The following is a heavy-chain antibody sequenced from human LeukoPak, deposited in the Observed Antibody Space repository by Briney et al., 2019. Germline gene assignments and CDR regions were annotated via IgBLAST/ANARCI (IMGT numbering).Heavy chain of an antibody. D-gene: IGHD2-2*01. J-gene: IGHJ5*02. CDR3: ARDSIVVVPAAKGWFDP. CDR2: ISYDGSNK. Sequence: GGSLRLSCAASGFTFSSYGMHWVRQAPGKGLEWVAVISYDGSNKYYADSVKGRFTISRDNSKNTLYLQMNSLRSDDTAVYYCARDSIVVVPAAKGWFDPRGQGTLVTVSS. CDR1: GFTFSSYG. V-gene: IGHV3-30*03.